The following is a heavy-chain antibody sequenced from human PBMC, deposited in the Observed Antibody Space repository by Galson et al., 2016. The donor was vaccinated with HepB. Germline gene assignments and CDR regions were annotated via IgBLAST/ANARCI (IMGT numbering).Heavy chain of an antibody. CDR1: GFIVSSHY. CDR3: VKVFDYLNGWIDQ. J-gene: IGHJ4*02. V-gene: IGHV3-53*01. Sequence: SLRLSCAGSGFIVSSHYMNWVRQPPGKGLEWVAIIYSGGATYYADSVKGRFSISRDNSQNTLDLQMNSLTPEDTAIYDCVKVFDYLNGWIDQWGRGTLVTVSS. CDR2: IYSGGAT. D-gene: IGHD6-19*01.